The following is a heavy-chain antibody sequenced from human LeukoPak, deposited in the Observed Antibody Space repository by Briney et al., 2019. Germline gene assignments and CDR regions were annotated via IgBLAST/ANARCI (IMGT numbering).Heavy chain of an antibody. CDR3: ARLRADSSGYYYSKYYYYMDV. CDR1: GGSVSDYY. J-gene: IGHJ6*03. CDR2: IYHTGST. D-gene: IGHD3-22*01. V-gene: IGHV4-59*02. Sequence: PSETLSLTCTISGGSVSDYYWSWIRQSPGKGLEWIGYIYHTGSTSYSPSLKSRVTISVDTSKNQFSLKLSSVTAADTAVYYCARLRADSSGYYYSKYYYYMDVWGKGTTVTISS.